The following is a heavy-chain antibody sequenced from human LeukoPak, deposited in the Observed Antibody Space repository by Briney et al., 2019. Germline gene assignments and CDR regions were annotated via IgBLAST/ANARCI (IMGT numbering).Heavy chain of an antibody. Sequence: ASVKVSCKASGYTFTSYGISWVRQAPGQGLEWMGWISAYNGNTNYAQKLQGRVTMTIDTSTSTAYMELRSLRSDDTAVYYCARAPSHSSSWLSDWYFDLWGRGTLVTVSS. D-gene: IGHD6-13*01. CDR2: ISAYNGNT. J-gene: IGHJ2*01. CDR3: ARAPSHSSSWLSDWYFDL. CDR1: GYTFTSYG. V-gene: IGHV1-18*01.